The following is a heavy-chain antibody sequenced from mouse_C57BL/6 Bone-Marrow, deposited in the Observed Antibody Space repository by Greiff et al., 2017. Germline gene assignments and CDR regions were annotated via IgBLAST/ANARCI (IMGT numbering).Heavy chain of an antibody. D-gene: IGHD2-4*01. Sequence: DVMLVESEGDLVQPGSSMKLSCTASGFTFSNYYMAWVRQIPEKGLEWVANINYDGSSTYYLDSLKGRFIISRANAKNTLYLQMSSLKSEDTATDYATRIYYDYPYYFDYWGQGTTLTVSS. CDR1: GFTFSNYY. V-gene: IGHV5-16*01. J-gene: IGHJ2*01. CDR2: INYDGSST. CDR3: TRIYYDYPYYFDY.